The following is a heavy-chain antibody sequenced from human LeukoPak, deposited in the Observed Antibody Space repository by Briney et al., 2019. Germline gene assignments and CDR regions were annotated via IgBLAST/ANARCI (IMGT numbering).Heavy chain of an antibody. J-gene: IGHJ4*02. CDR3: ARVPAAYYYDSSGYYPFDY. V-gene: IGHV3-11*01. D-gene: IGHD3-22*01. CDR2: ISSSGSTI. Sequence: GGSLRLSCAASGFTFSDYYMSWIRQAPGKGLEWVSYISSSGSTIYYADSVKGRFTISRDNAKNSLYLQMNSLRAEDTALYHCARVPAAYYYDSSGYYPFDYWGQGTLVTVSS. CDR1: GFTFSDYY.